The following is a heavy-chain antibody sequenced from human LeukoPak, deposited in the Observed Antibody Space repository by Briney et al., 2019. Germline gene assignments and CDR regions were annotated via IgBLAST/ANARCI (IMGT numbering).Heavy chain of an antibody. CDR3: AKARGGCSGGTCRAFDY. CDR1: GFTSSSYA. Sequence: GGSLRLSCAASGFTSSSYAMSWVRQAPGKGLEWVSALSGSGGNSYYADSVNGRFTISRDNSKNTLYLQMNSLRADDTAVYYCAKARGGCSGGTCRAFDYWGQGTLVTVSS. D-gene: IGHD2-15*01. CDR2: LSGSGGNS. J-gene: IGHJ4*02. V-gene: IGHV3-23*01.